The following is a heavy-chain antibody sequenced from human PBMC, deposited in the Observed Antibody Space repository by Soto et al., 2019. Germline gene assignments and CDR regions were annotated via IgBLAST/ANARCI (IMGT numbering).Heavy chain of an antibody. Sequence: AAVKVSCKASGYTFTSYGISWVRQAPVQVLEWMGWISAYNGNTNYAQKRQGRVTMTTDTSTSTAYLALRSLRSDDTAVYYCARVSGSYYYYFDYWGQGTLVTVYS. J-gene: IGHJ4*02. CDR3: ARVSGSYYYYFDY. V-gene: IGHV1-18*01. CDR1: GYTFTSYG. D-gene: IGHD1-26*01. CDR2: ISAYNGNT.